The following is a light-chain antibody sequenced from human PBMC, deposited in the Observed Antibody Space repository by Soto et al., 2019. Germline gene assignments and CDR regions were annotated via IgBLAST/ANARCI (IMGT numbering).Light chain of an antibody. V-gene: IGLV1-40*01. Sequence: QSVLTQPPSVSGAPGQRVTISCTGSSSNIGAGYDVHWYQQLPGTAPKLLIYGNSNRPSGVPDRFSGSKSGTSASLAITGLQAEDGADDYCQSYDSSLSAHVFGTGTKVTVL. CDR2: GNS. CDR3: QSYDSSLSAHV. J-gene: IGLJ1*01. CDR1: SSNIGAGYD.